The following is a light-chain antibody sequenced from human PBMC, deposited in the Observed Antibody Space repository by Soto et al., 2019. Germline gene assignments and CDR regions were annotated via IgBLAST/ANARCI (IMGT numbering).Light chain of an antibody. CDR2: DND. J-gene: IGLJ3*02. Sequence: QSVLTQPPSVSAAPGQKVTISCSGSSSNIGNNYVSWYQQFPGTAPKLLIYDNDKRPSGIPDRFSGSKSGTSATLAITGLQTGDVADYYCATRDSSPTVAMFGGGTKLTVL. V-gene: IGLV1-51*01. CDR3: ATRDSSPTVAM. CDR1: SSNIGNNY.